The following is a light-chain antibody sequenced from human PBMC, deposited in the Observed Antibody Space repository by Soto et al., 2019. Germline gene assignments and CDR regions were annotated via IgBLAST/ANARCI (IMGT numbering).Light chain of an antibody. J-gene: IGLJ3*02. Sequence: QSVLTQPASVSGSPGQSITISCTGTSSDAGNYNFVSWYQQHPGKAPKVIIYEDSTRPSGVSNRISGSKSGNTASLPISGLQAEDEADYYCCSYAGSSTAWVFGGGTKVTVL. CDR2: EDS. CDR3: CSYAGSSTAWV. CDR1: SSDAGNYNF. V-gene: IGLV2-23*01.